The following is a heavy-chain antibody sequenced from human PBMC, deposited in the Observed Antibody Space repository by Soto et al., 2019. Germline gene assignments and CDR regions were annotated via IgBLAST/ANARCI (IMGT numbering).Heavy chain of an antibody. V-gene: IGHV3-53*01. J-gene: IGHJ4*02. Sequence: PGGSLRLSCAASGFSVSNNYLNWVRQAPGKGLEWVSVIYSGGSTYYAGSVKGRFSISRDDSKNTLYLQMNSLRAEDTAVYYCARGRVAALLPYCFDLWGQRTLVTVSS. D-gene: IGHD6-6*01. CDR1: GFSVSNNY. CDR3: ARGRVAALLPYCFDL. CDR2: IYSGGST.